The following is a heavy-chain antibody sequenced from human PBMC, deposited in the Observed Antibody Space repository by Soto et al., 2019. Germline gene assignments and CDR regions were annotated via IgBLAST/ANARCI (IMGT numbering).Heavy chain of an antibody. V-gene: IGHV4-59*01. D-gene: IGHD2-15*01. J-gene: IGHJ5*02. CDR3: ARVVIGYCSGGSCHYWFDP. CDR2: IYYSGST. Sequence: SETLSLTCTVSGGSISSYYWSWIRQPPGKGLEWIGYIYYSGSTNYNPSLKSRVTISVDTSKNQFSLKLSSVTAADTAVYYCARVVIGYCSGGSCHYWFDPWGQGTLVTVSS. CDR1: GGSISSYY.